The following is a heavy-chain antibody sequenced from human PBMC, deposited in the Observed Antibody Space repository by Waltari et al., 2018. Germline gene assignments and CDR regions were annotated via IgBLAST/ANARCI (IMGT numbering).Heavy chain of an antibody. J-gene: IGHJ4*02. CDR1: GGSFSGYY. Sequence: QVQLQQWGAGLLKPSETLSLTCAVYGGSFSGYYWSWIRQPPGKGLEWIGEINHSGSTNYNPSLKSRVTISVDTSKNQFSLKLSSVTAADTAVYYCARAFPSWGFDYWGQGTLVIVSS. V-gene: IGHV4-34*01. CDR3: ARAFPSWGFDY. D-gene: IGHD1-26*01. CDR2: INHSGST.